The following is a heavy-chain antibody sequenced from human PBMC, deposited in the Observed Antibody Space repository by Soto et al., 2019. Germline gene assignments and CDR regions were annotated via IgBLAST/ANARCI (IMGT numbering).Heavy chain of an antibody. CDR1: GYTFTSYY. Sequence: GASVKVSCKASGYTFTSYYMHWVRQAPGQGLEWMGMINPNGGSTSYAQMFQGRVTMTRDTSTSTVYMEMRSLRSEDSAVYYCARKSIVVVPAPPSYGIDVWGQGTTVTVSS. V-gene: IGHV1-46*01. D-gene: IGHD2-2*01. CDR3: ARKSIVVVPAPPSYGIDV. J-gene: IGHJ6*02. CDR2: INPNGGST.